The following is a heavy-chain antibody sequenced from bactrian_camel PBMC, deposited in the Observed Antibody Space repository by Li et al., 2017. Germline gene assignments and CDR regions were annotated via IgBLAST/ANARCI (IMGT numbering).Heavy chain of an antibody. CDR2: ISSDGRVT. CDR3: SLAHQYGGTWFAATNY. CDR1: GFTFSTYA. D-gene: IGHD2*01. V-gene: IGHV3S31*01. J-gene: IGHJ4*01. Sequence: VQLVESGGGLVQPGGSLVLSCAASGFTFSTYAMNWVRQAPGKGLEWVSHISSDGRVTYYADSVKGRFTMSRDNAKIMLYLQLNSLKSDDTAMYYCSLAHQYGGTWFAATNYWGQGTQVTVS.